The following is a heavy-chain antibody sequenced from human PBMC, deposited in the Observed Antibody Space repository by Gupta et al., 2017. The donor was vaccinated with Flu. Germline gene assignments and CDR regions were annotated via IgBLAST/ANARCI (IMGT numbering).Heavy chain of an antibody. J-gene: IGHJ5*02. Sequence: GAEVKRPGASVKVSCKASGYTFSGSGVAWVRQAPGQGLEYMGWISGYNANTNYAQKFQGRVTMTKDTFTNKVYMELRSLRSDDTAIEDCARDITLVRGCEPWGPGTQVSVSS. D-gene: IGHD3-10*01. CDR3: ARDITLVRGCEP. V-gene: IGHV1-18*01. CDR2: ISGYNANT. CDR1: GYTFSGSG.